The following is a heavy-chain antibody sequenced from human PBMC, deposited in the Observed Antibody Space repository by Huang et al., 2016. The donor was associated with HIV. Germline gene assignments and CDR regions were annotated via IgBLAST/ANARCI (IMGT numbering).Heavy chain of an antibody. V-gene: IGHV3-30*02. D-gene: IGHD2-21*02. CDR1: GFSFSHYG. CDR2: IRFDGGNK. J-gene: IGHJ4*02. CDR3: ATDLGGYSFDY. Sequence: QEQLVESGGGVVQPGGSLRLSCATSGFSFSHYGMHWVRQAQGKGLEWVVFIRFDGGNKHYADSAKGRFTISIDNSKKMLFLEMNSLRGDDTAFYYCATDLGGYSFDYWGQGALVSVSS.